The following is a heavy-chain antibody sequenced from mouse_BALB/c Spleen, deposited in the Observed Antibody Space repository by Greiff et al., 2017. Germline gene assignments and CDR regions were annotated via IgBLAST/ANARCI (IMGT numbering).Heavy chain of an antibody. V-gene: IGHV5-17*02. CDR3: ARSEITTRAMDY. CDR1: GFTFSSFG. J-gene: IGHJ4*01. Sequence: EVKLMESGGGLVQPGGSRKLSCAASGFTFSSFGMHWVRQAPEKGLEWVAYISSGSSTIYYADTVKGRFTISRDNPKNTLFLQMTSLRSEDTAMYYCARSEITTRAMDYWGQGTSVTVSS. D-gene: IGHD2-4*01. CDR2: ISSGSSTI.